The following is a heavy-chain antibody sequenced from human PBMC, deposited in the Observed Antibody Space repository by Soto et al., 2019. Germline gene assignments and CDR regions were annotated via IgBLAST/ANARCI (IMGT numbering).Heavy chain of an antibody. CDR2: IYHSGST. D-gene: IGHD3-3*01. J-gene: IGHJ6*02. CDR3: ARVLRFLEWLPAYSAYGMEV. V-gene: IGHV4-4*02. CDR1: GGSISSSNW. Sequence: PSETLSLTCAVSGGSISSSNWWSWVRQPPGKGLEWIGEIYHSGSTNYNPSLKSRVTISVDKSKNQFSLKLSSVTAADTAVYYCARVLRFLEWLPAYSAYGMEVRGQGTTVTVSS.